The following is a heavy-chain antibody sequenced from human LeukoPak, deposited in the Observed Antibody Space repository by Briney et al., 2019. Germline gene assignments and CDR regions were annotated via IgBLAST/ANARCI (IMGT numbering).Heavy chain of an antibody. Sequence: ASVKVSCKASGYTFTSYGISWVRQAPGQGLEWMGGIIPIFGTANYAQKFQGRVTITADESTSTAYMELSSLRSEDTAVYYCASGGFLEWLVCFDYWGQGTLVTVSS. CDR3: ASGGFLEWLVCFDY. CDR2: IIPIFGTA. V-gene: IGHV1-69*13. J-gene: IGHJ4*02. D-gene: IGHD3-3*01. CDR1: GYTFTSYG.